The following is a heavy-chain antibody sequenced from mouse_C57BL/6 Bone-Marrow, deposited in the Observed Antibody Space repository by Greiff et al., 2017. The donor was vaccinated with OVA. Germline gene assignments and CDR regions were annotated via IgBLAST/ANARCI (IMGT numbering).Heavy chain of an antibody. CDR3: AREAYDGTAWFAY. V-gene: IGHV3-6*01. CDR1: GYSITSGYY. D-gene: IGHD2-10*01. J-gene: IGHJ3*01. Sequence: DVQLVESGPGLVKPSQSLSLTCSVTGYSITSGYYWNWIRQFPGNKLEWMGYISYDGSNNYNPSLKNRISITRDTSKNQFFLKLNSVTTEDTATYYCAREAYDGTAWFAYWGQGTLVTVSA. CDR2: ISYDGSN.